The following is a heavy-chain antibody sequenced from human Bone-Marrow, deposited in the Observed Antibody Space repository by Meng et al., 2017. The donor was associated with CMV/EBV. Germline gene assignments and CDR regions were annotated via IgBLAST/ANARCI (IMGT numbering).Heavy chain of an antibody. CDR1: GFPFSNSA. D-gene: IGHD3-3*01. V-gene: IGHV3-33*06. Sequence: AASGFPFSNSAMHWVRQAPGKGLQWVALIWYDGSNEYYADSVQGRFSITSNNSKNTLHLQMNSLSAEDTAVYYCAKGPTDFWSGYYIVSWGQGTLVTVSS. J-gene: IGHJ5*02. CDR3: AKGPTDFWSGYYIVS. CDR2: IWYDGSNE.